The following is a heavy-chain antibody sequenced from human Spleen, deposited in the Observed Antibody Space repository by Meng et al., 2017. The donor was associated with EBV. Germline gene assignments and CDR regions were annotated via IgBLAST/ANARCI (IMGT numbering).Heavy chain of an antibody. CDR2: INHAGST. D-gene: IGHD6-13*01. V-gene: IGHV4-34*01. J-gene: IGHJ5*02. CDR1: GGSFSGHY. Sequence: QVQLQVGGAGLLRPSETLSLTCAVYGGSFSGHYWSWIRQPPGKGLEWIGEINHAGSTNYNPSLKSRVTISVDTSKNQFSLKLSSVTAADTAVYYCARDSLSSSWYRFDPWGQGTLVTVSS. CDR3: ARDSLSSSWYRFDP.